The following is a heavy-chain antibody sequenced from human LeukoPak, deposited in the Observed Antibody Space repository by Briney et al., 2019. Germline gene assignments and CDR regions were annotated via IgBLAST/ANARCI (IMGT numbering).Heavy chain of an antibody. CDR3: AADWGGMDCFHP. CDR1: GGSVSSSSYY. V-gene: IGHV4-39*01. Sequence: SETLSLTCTVSGGSVSSSSYYWGWIRQPPGKGLEWIGSIYYSGTTYYNPSLTSRVTISVDTSKNQFSLEVSSMTAADTAVYYCAADWGGMDCFHPWGQGTLVTVSS. J-gene: IGHJ5*02. D-gene: IGHD2-21*01. CDR2: IYYSGTT.